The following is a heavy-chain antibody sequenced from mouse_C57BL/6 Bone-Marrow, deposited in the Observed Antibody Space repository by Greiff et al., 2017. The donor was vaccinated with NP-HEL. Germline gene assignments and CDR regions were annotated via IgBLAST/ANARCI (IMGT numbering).Heavy chain of an antibody. CDR2: IYHRDGST. CDR1: GYTFTSYD. D-gene: IGHD1-1*01. J-gene: IGHJ2*01. CDR3: ARRVPVVDHFDY. V-gene: IGHV1-85*01. Sequence: VQLQQSGPELVKPGASVKLSCKASGYTFTSYDINWVKQRPGQGLEWIGWIYHRDGSTKYNEKFKGKATLTVDTSSSTAYMELHSLTSEDSAVYFCARRVPVVDHFDYWGQGTTLTVSS.